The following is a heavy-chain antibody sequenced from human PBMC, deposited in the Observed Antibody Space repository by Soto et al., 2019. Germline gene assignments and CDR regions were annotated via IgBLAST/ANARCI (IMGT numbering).Heavy chain of an antibody. CDR3: ARAFSGSYPNFDY. J-gene: IGHJ4*02. V-gene: IGHV3-30*09. CDR2: ITYDGANG. D-gene: IGHD1-26*01. CDR1: GFIFRSYA. Sequence: GGSLRLSCLASGFIFRSYAMHWVRQAPGKGLEWVAVITYDGANGYYADSVRGRFAISRDNSKSTLFLQMNSLRPEGTAVYYCARAFSGSYPNFDYWGQGTLVTVSS.